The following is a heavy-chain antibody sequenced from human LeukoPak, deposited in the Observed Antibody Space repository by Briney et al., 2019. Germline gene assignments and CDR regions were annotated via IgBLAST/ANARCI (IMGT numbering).Heavy chain of an antibody. CDR1: GYTFTSYD. D-gene: IGHD5-12*01. Sequence: GASVKVSCKASGYTFTSYDINWVRQATGQGLEWMGWMNPNSGNTGYAQKFQGRVTMTRNTSISTAYMEQSSLRSEDTAVYYCARGRGYSWLNWFDPWGQGTLVTVSP. CDR3: ARGRGYSWLNWFDP. CDR2: MNPNSGNT. J-gene: IGHJ5*02. V-gene: IGHV1-8*01.